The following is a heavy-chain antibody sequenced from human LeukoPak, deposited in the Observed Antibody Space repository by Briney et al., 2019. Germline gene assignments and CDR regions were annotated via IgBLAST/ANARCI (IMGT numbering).Heavy chain of an antibody. V-gene: IGHV1-8*03. CDR1: GYTFTSYD. Sequence: ASVKVSCKASGYTFTSYDINWVRQATGQGLEWMGWMNPNSGNTGYAQKFQGRVTITRNTSISTAYMERSSLRSEDTAVYYCARVLATGTTRFDYWGQGTLVTVSS. CDR3: ARVLATGTTRFDY. J-gene: IGHJ4*02. CDR2: MNPNSGNT. D-gene: IGHD1-1*01.